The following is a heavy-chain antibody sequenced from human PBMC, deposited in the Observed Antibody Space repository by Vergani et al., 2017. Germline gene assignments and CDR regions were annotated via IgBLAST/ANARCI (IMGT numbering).Heavy chain of an antibody. D-gene: IGHD5-18*01. CDR2: INPNSGGT. CDR3: ARDIVVTAMVTDY. V-gene: IGHV1-2*02. CDR1: GYTFTGYY. J-gene: IGHJ4*02. Sequence: QVQLVQSGAEVKKPGASVKVSCKASGYTFTGYYMHWVRQAPGQGLEWMGWINPNSGGTNYAKKFQGRVPMTRDTSISTAYMDLSRLRSDDTTVYYCARDIVVTAMVTDYWGQGTLVTVSS.